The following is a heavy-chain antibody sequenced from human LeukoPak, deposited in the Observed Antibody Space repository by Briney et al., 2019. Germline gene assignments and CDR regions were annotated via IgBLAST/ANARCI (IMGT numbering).Heavy chain of an antibody. CDR3: ARDPDTAMVTGWFDP. CDR1: GFTFSSYS. J-gene: IGHJ5*02. D-gene: IGHD5-18*01. Sequence: GGSLRLSCAASGFTFSSYSMNWVRQAPGKGLEWVSSINNSSSYIYYADSVNGRFTISSENAKNSLYLQMNSLRAEDTAVYYCARDPDTAMVTGWFDPWGQGTLVTVSS. V-gene: IGHV3-21*01. CDR2: INNSSSYI.